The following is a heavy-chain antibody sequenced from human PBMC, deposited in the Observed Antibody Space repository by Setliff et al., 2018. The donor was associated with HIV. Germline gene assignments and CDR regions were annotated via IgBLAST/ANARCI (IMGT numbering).Heavy chain of an antibody. V-gene: IGHV1-2*02. J-gene: IGHJ5*02. CDR1: GDTFSGHY. CDR3: ATDGSVVVVAGSGFDP. CDR2: INPNSGGT. D-gene: IGHD2-15*01. Sequence: ASVKVSCKASGDTFSGHYMHWVRQAPGQGLEWLGWINPNSGGTKYAQKFQGRLTMTRDTSITTAYMELSRLRSDDTAVYYCATDGSVVVVAGSGFDPWGQGTLVTVSS.